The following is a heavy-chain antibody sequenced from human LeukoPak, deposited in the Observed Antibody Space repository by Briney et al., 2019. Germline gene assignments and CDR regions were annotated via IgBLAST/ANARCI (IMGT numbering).Heavy chain of an antibody. CDR2: ISTSGNT. V-gene: IGHV4-61*02. CDR3: ARGSDGSGSWGDWFDP. Sequence: PSETLSLTCTVSGGSISSGSYYWSWIRQPAGKGLEWIGRISTSGNTNYNPSLKSRVTISVDTSKNQLSLKLSSVTAADTAVYYCARGSDGSGSWGDWFDPWGQGTLVTVSS. CDR1: GGSISSGSYY. D-gene: IGHD3-10*01. J-gene: IGHJ5*02.